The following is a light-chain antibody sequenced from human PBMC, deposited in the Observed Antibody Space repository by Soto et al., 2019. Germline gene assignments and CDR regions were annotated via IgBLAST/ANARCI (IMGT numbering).Light chain of an antibody. J-gene: IGKJ1*01. CDR2: DAS. CDR1: QTISYW. V-gene: IGKV1-5*01. Sequence: DIPMTQSPSTLSASVGDRVTITCRASQTISYWLAWYQQKPGKAPKLLIFDASNLESGVPSRFSGSGSGTEFTLTISSLQPDDFATYYCQQYISFSPWTFGQGTKVEIK. CDR3: QQYISFSPWT.